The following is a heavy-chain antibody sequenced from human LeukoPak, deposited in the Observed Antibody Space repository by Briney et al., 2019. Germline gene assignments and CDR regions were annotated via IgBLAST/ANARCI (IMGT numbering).Heavy chain of an antibody. Sequence: GGSLRLSCAAAGFTFSSDAMSWVRQAPGKGLEWVSAISGSGGSTYYADSVKGRFTISRDNSKNTLYLQMNSLRAEDTAVYYRAGQNYDFWSGYYYPHYYFDYWGQGTLVTVSS. V-gene: IGHV3-23*01. CDR3: AGQNYDFWSGYYYPHYYFDY. CDR1: GFTFSSDA. J-gene: IGHJ4*02. D-gene: IGHD3-3*01. CDR2: ISGSGGST.